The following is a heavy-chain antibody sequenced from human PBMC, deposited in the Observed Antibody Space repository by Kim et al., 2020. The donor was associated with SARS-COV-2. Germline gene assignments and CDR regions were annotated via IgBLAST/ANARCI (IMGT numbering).Heavy chain of an antibody. J-gene: IGHJ4*02. Sequence: SVKVSCKASGGTFSSYTISWVRQAPGQGLEWMGRIIPILGIANYAQKFQGRVTITADKSTSTAYMELSSLRSEDTAVYYCARGGYYDILTGYETPLNYWGQGTLVTVSS. V-gene: IGHV1-69*02. D-gene: IGHD3-9*01. CDR1: GGTFSSYT. CDR3: ARGGYYDILTGYETPLNY. CDR2: IIPILGIA.